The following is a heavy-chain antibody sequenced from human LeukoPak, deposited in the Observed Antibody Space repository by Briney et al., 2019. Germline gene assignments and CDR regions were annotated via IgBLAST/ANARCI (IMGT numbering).Heavy chain of an antibody. CDR3: ARGGYSYGYPWFDP. Sequence: SETLSLTCGVSGGSITSDTYYWSWIRQPPGKGLEWIGYIYYSGSTYYNPSLKSRVTISVDTSKNQFSLKLSSVTAADTAVYYCARGGYSYGYPWFDPWGQGTLVTVSS. CDR2: IYYSGST. J-gene: IGHJ5*02. D-gene: IGHD5-18*01. CDR1: GGSITSDTYY. V-gene: IGHV4-30-2*05.